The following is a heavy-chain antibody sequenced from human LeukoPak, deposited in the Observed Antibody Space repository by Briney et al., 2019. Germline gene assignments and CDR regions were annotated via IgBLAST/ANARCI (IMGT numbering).Heavy chain of an antibody. J-gene: IGHJ3*02. CDR3: AREAYYYDSSGYLDAFDI. V-gene: IGHV3-21*01. CDR1: GFTFSSYS. D-gene: IGHD3-22*01. Sequence: KPGGSLRLSCAASGFTFSSYSMNWVRQAPGKGLEWVSSISSSSSYIYYADSVKGRFTISRDNAKNSLYLQMNSLRAEDTAVYYCAREAYYYDSSGYLDAFDIWGQGTMVTVSS. CDR2: ISSSSSYI.